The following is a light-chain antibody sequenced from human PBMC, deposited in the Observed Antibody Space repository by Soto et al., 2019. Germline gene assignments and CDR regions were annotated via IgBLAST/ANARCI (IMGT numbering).Light chain of an antibody. CDR3: QQYDTSPRT. CDR1: QTIDSAY. V-gene: IGKV3-20*01. CDR2: GTS. J-gene: IGKJ1*01. Sequence: DIVLTQSPGTLSLSPGERATFSSRASQTIDSAYLAWYQQKPGQAPRLLIYGTSSRATAIPDRFSGSGSGTDFTLTISRLEPEDFAVYFCQQYDTSPRTFGQGTKVVIK.